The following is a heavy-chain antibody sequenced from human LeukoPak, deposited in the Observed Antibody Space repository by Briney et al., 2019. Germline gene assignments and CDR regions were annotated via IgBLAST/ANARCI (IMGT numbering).Heavy chain of an antibody. CDR3: AKDQSGRYFDWCPFDY. J-gene: IGHJ4*02. CDR2: ISGSGGST. V-gene: IGHV3-23*01. D-gene: IGHD3-9*01. Sequence: GGSLSLSCAASGFTFSSYAMSWVRQAPGKGLEWVSAISGSGGSTYYADSVKGRFTISRDNSKNTLYLQMNSLRAEDTAVYYCAKDQSGRYFDWCPFDYWGQGTLVTVSS. CDR1: GFTFSSYA.